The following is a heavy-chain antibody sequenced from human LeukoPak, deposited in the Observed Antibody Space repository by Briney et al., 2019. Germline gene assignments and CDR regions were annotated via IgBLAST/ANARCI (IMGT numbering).Heavy chain of an antibody. CDR3: AREIVGYDAFDI. Sequence: GGSLRLSCTASGFTLGSYWVSWVRQTPAKGLEWMANIRQDGNVRYYVDSVRGRFTISRDNAKNSLYLQMNNLRADDTALYYCAREIVGYDAFDIWGQGTMVTVSS. J-gene: IGHJ3*02. V-gene: IGHV3-7*01. CDR2: IRQDGNVR. CDR1: GFTLGSYW. D-gene: IGHD1-1*01.